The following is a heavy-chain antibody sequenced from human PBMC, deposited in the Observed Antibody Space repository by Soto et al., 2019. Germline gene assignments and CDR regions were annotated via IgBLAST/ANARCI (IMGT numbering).Heavy chain of an antibody. J-gene: IGHJ5*02. CDR3: TGAYYDIDGYIPDP. Sequence: ETLSLICPLPRLSILSALWTWLMYSPGKGLEWIGYIYLVGSINYNPSLKSRVIISVDTAKNQFSLSLSSVTAADTAVYYCTGAYYDIDGYIPDPRGQGTSVTIS. D-gene: IGHD3-22*01. CDR2: IYLVGSI. V-gene: IGHV4-59*01. CDR1: RLSILSAL.